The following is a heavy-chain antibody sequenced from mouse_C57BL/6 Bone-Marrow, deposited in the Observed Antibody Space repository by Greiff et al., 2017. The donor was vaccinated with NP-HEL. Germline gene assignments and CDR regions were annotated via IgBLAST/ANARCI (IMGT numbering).Heavy chain of an antibody. D-gene: IGHD1-1*01. Sequence: QVQLQQSGAELVRPGASVKLSCKASGYTFTDYYLNWVKQRPGQGLEWIARIYPGSGNTYYNEKFKGKATLTAEKSSSPAYMQLSSPTSDASAGYFCARCYYGSSYGDWYFDVWGTGTTVTVAS. J-gene: IGHJ1*03. CDR1: GYTFTDYY. V-gene: IGHV1-76*01. CDR2: IYPGSGNT. CDR3: ARCYYGSSYGDWYFDV.